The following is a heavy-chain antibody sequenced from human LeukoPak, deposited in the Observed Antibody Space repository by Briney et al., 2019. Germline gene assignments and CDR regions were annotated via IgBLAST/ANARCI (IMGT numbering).Heavy chain of an antibody. V-gene: IGHV3-23*01. J-gene: IGHJ4*02. Sequence: GSLRLSCAASGFTFSNYGMSWVRQAPGKGLEWVLTISGSGSATYNAGSVKGRFTTSRDNSNNTLYLQMNSLRAEDTAVYYCAKTEAPAAIRAGSDYWGQGTLVTVSS. CDR3: AKTEAPAAIRAGSDY. CDR1: GFTFSNYG. CDR2: ISGSGSAT. D-gene: IGHD2-2*02.